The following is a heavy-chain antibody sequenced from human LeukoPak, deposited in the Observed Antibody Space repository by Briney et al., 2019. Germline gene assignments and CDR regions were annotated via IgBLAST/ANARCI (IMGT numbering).Heavy chain of an antibody. Sequence: PSETLSLTCTVSGGSISGFYWSWIRQPPGKGLEWIGYVHYSGSTTYNPSLKSRVTISLDTSENQFSLNLNSVTAADSAVYCCARRNEGPAGVWGQGTTVTVSS. CDR2: VHYSGST. CDR1: GGSISGFY. CDR3: ARRNEGPAGV. J-gene: IGHJ6*02. V-gene: IGHV4-59*08.